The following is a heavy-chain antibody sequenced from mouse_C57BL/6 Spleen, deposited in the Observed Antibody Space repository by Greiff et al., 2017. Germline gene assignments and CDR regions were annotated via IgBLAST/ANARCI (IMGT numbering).Heavy chain of an antibody. CDR3: ARSYGNFPFGC. D-gene: IGHD2-10*02. V-gene: IGHV1-82*01. J-gene: IGHJ2*01. CDR2: IYPGDSDT. Sequence: QVQLKQSGPELVKPGASVKISCKASGYAFSSSWMNWVKQRPGKGLEWIGRIYPGDSDTNYNGKLKGKVTLTAAKSSITAYMQLSSLTSEDSAVYFCARSYGNFPFGCWGPGTTLTVSS. CDR1: GYAFSSSW.